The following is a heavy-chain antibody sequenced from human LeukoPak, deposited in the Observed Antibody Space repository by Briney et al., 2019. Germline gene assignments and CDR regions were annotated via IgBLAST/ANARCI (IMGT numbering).Heavy chain of an antibody. CDR3: ARVRWGYGSGTEWY. D-gene: IGHD3-10*01. CDR1: GYSISSGYY. Sequence: SETLSLTCTVSGYSISSGYYWGWIRQPPGKGLEWIGSIYHSGSTYYNPSLKSRVTISVDTSKNQFSLKLSSVTAADTAVYYCARVRWGYGSGTEWYWGQGTLVTVSS. CDR2: IYHSGST. J-gene: IGHJ4*02. V-gene: IGHV4-38-2*02.